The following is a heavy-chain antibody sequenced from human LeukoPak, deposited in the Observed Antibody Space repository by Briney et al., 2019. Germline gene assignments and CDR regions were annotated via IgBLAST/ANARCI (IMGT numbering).Heavy chain of an antibody. D-gene: IGHD5-24*01. V-gene: IGHV3-48*03. CDR3: ARERSVAELATIIGDY. CDR2: INSNGRSK. Sequence: PGGSLRLSCAASGFTFSSYEMNWVRQAPGKGLEWVSYINSNGRSKYYTDSVKGRFTVSRDNAKNSLYLQMNSLRAEDTAVYYCARERSVAELATIIGDYWGQGTLVTVSS. CDR1: GFTFSSYE. J-gene: IGHJ4*02.